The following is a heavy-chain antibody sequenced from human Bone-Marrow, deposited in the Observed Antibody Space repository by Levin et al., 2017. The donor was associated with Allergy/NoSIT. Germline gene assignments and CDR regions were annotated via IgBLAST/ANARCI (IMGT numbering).Heavy chain of an antibody. CDR1: GFTVSGNY. CDR3: VRDPGRLWSGQARYYYMDV. D-gene: IGHD2-21*01. J-gene: IGHJ6*03. V-gene: IGHV3-66*02. CDR2: LHSGGGS. Sequence: GESLKISCEVSGFTVSGNYLTWVRQAPGEGLEWVAVLHSGGGSSYTDSVKGRFTISRDNSKNTMYLQMNSLRVEDTAVYYCVRDPGRLWSGQARYYYMDVWGKGTTVTVSS.